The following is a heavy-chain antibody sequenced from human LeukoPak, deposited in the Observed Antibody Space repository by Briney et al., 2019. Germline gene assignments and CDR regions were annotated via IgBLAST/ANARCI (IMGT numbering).Heavy chain of an antibody. D-gene: IGHD4-17*01. Sequence: GGSLRLSCAASGFTFDDYGMSWVRQAPGKGLAWVSGINWNGGSTGYADSVKGRFTISRDNAKNSLYLQMNSLRAEDTALYYCARVASRTYGDYFDYWGQGTLVTVSS. CDR3: ARVASRTYGDYFDY. CDR2: INWNGGST. CDR1: GFTFDDYG. V-gene: IGHV3-20*04. J-gene: IGHJ4*02.